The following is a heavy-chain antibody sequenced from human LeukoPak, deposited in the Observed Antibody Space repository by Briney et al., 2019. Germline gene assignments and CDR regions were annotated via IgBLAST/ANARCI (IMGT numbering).Heavy chain of an antibody. CDR1: GYTFTGYY. CDR2: INPNSGGT. V-gene: IGHV1-2*02. Sequence: GASVKVSCKASGYTFTGYYMHWVRQAPGQGLEWMGWINPNSGGTNYAQKFQGRVTMTRDTSISTAYMELSRLRSDDTAVYYCARRLRYFDWLSPFDYWGQGTLVTVSS. D-gene: IGHD3-9*01. CDR3: ARRLRYFDWLSPFDY. J-gene: IGHJ4*02.